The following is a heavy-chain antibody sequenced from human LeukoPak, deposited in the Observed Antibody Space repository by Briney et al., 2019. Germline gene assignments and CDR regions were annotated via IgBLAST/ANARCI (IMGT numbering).Heavy chain of an antibody. J-gene: IGHJ4*02. CDR1: GDPISSSSYY. CDR3: ARCKDYYVSGSYYKTFDY. D-gene: IGHD3-10*01. V-gene: IGHV4-39*07. CDR2: IPYSGST. Sequence: SETLSLTCTVSGDPISSSSYYWGWIRQPPGKGLEWIGSIPYSGSTYYNPSLKSRVTISVDTSKNQFSLKLSSVTAADTAVYYCARCKDYYVSGSYYKTFDYWGQGTLVTVSS.